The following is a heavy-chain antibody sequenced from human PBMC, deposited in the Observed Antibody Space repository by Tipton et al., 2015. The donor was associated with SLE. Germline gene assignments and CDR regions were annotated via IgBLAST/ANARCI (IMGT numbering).Heavy chain of an antibody. D-gene: IGHD5-18*01. CDR1: GYTFTRYW. J-gene: IGHJ4*02. V-gene: IGHV5-51*01. Sequence: QLVQSGAEVKKPGESLKISCKGSGYTFTRYWIAWVRQMPGKGLEWMGIIYPDDSDTTYSPSFQGQVTISADRSISTAYLQWSSLKTSDTAMYYCARDLYGYGYHVDYWGQGTLVTVSS. CDR2: IYPDDSDT. CDR3: ARDLYGYGYHVDY.